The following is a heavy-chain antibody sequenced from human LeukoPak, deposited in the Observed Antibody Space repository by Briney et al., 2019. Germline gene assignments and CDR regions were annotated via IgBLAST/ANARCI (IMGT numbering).Heavy chain of an antibody. V-gene: IGHV4-59*01. D-gene: IGHD4-23*01. Sequence: SETLSLTCAVYGGSFSGYYWSWIRQPPGKGLEWIGYIYYSGSTNYNPSLKSRVTISVDTSKNQFSLKLSSVTAADTAVYYCARGGKTADYWGQGTLVTVSS. CDR3: ARGGKTADY. CDR2: IYYSGST. CDR1: GGSFSGYY. J-gene: IGHJ4*02.